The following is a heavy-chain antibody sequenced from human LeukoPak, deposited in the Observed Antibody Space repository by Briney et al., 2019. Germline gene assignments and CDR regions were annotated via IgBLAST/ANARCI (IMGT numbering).Heavy chain of an antibody. J-gene: IGHJ5*02. CDR3: ARVAGQQLVTGWFDP. D-gene: IGHD6-13*01. Sequence: GASVKVSCKASGYTFTGDYMHWVRQAPGQGLEWMGWINPNSGGTNYAQKFQGRVTMTRDTSISTAYMELSRLRSDDTAVYYCARVAGQQLVTGWFDPWGQGTLVTVSS. V-gene: IGHV1-2*02. CDR1: GYTFTGDY. CDR2: INPNSGGT.